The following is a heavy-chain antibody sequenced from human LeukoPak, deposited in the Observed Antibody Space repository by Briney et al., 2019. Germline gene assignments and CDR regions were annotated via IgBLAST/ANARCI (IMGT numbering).Heavy chain of an antibody. Sequence: PETLSLTCAVYGGSFSHYYWSWIRQPPGKGLEWIGQINHRGSTKYNPSLKSRVTISVDTSKNQFSLRLSSVTAADTAVYYCARVVDHGYSDYWGLGTLVTVSS. D-gene: IGHD5-24*01. CDR3: ARVVDHGYSDY. J-gene: IGHJ4*02. CDR2: INHRGST. V-gene: IGHV4-34*01. CDR1: GGSFSHYY.